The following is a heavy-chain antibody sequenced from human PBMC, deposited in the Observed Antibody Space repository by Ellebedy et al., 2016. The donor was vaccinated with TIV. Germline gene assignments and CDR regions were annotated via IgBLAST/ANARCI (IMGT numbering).Heavy chain of an antibody. J-gene: IGHJ6*02. CDR3: ARGVPAAITHYYYYGMDV. CDR1: GFTYSSYS. CDR2: ISSSSSTI. V-gene: IGHV3-48*01. D-gene: IGHD2-2*01. Sequence: PGGSLRLSCAASGFTYSSYSMNWVRQAPGKGLEWVSYISSSSSTIYYADSVKGRFTISRDNAKNSLYLQMNSLRVEDTAVYYCARGVPAAITHYYYYGMDVWGQGTTVTVSS.